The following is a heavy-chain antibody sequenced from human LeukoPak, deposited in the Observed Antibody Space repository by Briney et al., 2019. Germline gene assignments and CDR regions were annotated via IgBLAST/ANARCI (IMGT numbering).Heavy chain of an antibody. V-gene: IGHV1-69*05. CDR3: ARVPYYYDSSGYYLQGYYFDY. Sequence: SVKVSCEASGGTFSSYAISWVRQAPGQGLEWMGGIIPIFGTANYAQKFQGRVTITTDESTSTAYMELSSLRSEDTAVYYCARVPYYYDSSGYYLQGYYFDYWGQGTLVTVSS. CDR1: GGTFSSYA. D-gene: IGHD3-22*01. J-gene: IGHJ4*02. CDR2: IIPIFGTA.